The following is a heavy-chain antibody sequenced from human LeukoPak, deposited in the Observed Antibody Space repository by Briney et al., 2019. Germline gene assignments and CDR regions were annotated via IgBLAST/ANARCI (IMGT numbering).Heavy chain of an antibody. Sequence: GGSLRLSCAASGFTFRSHAMTWVRQAPGKGLEWVSSISVNGGTTYYADSVKGRFTISRDSSKNTLYLQMNSLRAEDTAVYYCVKGGGNVRRYFEYWGQGTLVTVSS. CDR1: GFTFRSHA. CDR2: ISVNGGTT. V-gene: IGHV3-23*01. CDR3: VKGGGNVRRYFEY. D-gene: IGHD4-23*01. J-gene: IGHJ4*02.